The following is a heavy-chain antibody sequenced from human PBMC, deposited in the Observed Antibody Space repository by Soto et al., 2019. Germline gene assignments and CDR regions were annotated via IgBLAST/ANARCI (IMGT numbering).Heavy chain of an antibody. V-gene: IGHV4-59*01. CDR1: GDYISSYY. CDR3: ARGEWFVRVYGMDV. D-gene: IGHD3-3*01. Sequence: SETMSLTCTVSGDYISSYYWSWIRQTPGKGLEWIGYIYYSGSTNYNPSLKSRVTISVDTSKNQFSLKLSSVTAAYTAVYYCARGEWFVRVYGMDVWGRGTTVTVSS. J-gene: IGHJ6*02. CDR2: IYYSGST.